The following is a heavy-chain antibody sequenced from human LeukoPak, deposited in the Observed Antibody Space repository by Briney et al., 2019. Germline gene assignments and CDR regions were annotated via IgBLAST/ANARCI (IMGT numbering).Heavy chain of an antibody. CDR2: ISYDGSNK. V-gene: IGHV3-30*18. D-gene: IGHD3-10*02. CDR1: GFTFSSYG. Sequence: GGSLRLSCAASGFTFSSYGVHWVRQAPGKGLEWVAVISYDGSNKYYADSVKGRFTISRDNAKNSLYLQMNSLRAEDTAVYYCAELGITMIGGVWGKGTTVTISS. CDR3: AELGITMIGGV. J-gene: IGHJ6*04.